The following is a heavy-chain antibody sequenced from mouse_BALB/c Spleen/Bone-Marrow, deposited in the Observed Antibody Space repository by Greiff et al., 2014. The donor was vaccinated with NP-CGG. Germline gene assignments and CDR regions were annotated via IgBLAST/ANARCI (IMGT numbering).Heavy chain of an antibody. CDR1: GFTIKATY. CDR3: AHDAPFAY. Sequence: VQLQQSGAGLVKPGASVKLSCTTSGFTIKATYIHWVKQRPEQGLEWIGRIDPANGNTKYDSEFQGKATITADTSSNTAYLHLSSLTSEDTAVYSCAHDAPFAYWGQGTLVTVSA. D-gene: IGHD2-3*01. V-gene: IGHV14-3*02. J-gene: IGHJ3*01. CDR2: IDPANGNT.